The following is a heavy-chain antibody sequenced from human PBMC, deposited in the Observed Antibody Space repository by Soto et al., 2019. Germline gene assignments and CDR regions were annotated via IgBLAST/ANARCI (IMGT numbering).Heavy chain of an antibody. CDR3: ARALNYYDSLYYFDY. V-gene: IGHV1-69*04. CDR2: IIPILGIA. Sequence: ASVKVSCKASGGTFSSYAISWVRQAPGQGLEWMGRIIPILGIANYAQKFQGRVTITADKSTSTAYMELSSLRSEDTAVYYCARALNYYDSLYYFDYWGQGTLVTVSS. D-gene: IGHD3-22*01. CDR1: GGTFSSYA. J-gene: IGHJ4*02.